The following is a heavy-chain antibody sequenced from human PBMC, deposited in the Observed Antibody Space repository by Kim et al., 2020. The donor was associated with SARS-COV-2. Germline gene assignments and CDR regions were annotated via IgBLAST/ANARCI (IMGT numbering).Heavy chain of an antibody. V-gene: IGHV4-39*07. CDR1: GGSISSSSYY. J-gene: IGHJ4*01. CDR2: IYASGST. CDR3: ARDGLNYF. Sequence: SETLSLTCTVSGGSISSSSYYWGWVRQSPGQGLEWIGSIYASGSTYYNPALKSRVTISVDTSKNQCSRRLSSVTAADRAIYDCARDGLNYF. D-gene: IGHD3-16*01.